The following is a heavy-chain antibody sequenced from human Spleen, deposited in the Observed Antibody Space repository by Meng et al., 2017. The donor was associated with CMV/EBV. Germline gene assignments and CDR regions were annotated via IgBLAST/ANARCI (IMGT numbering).Heavy chain of an antibody. J-gene: IGHJ4*02. CDR2: IKQDVSEK. CDR1: GFTFSSYW. V-gene: IGHV3-7*01. D-gene: IGHD2-2*01. Sequence: GESLKISCAASGFTFSSYWMSWVRQAPGKGLEWVANIKQDVSEKYYGDSVKGRFTISRDNAKNSLYLQMNSLRAENTAVYYCARDRPVGYCSSTSCYGYLDYWGQGTLVTVSS. CDR3: ARDRPVGYCSSTSCYGYLDY.